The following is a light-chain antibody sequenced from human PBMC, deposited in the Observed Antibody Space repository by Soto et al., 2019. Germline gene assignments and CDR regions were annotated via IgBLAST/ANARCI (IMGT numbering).Light chain of an antibody. CDR2: DAS. Sequence: DIQMTQSPSSLSASGGDRVTITCQASQDISNSISWYQQRPGKAPKLVIHDASTLETGVPSRLSSSGSGTEFTFTITTLQSEDIATYYCHQYHSLPLTFGGGTKVEIK. CDR3: HQYHSLPLT. V-gene: IGKV1-33*01. CDR1: QDISNS. J-gene: IGKJ4*01.